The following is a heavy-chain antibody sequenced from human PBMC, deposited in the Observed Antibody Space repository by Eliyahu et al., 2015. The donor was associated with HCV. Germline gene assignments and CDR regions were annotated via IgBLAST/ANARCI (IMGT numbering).Heavy chain of an antibody. D-gene: IGHD4-17*01. CDR1: GFTFSSYS. CDR3: ARGIVSDYPSP. J-gene: IGHJ5*02. Sequence: EVQLVESGGGLVKPGGSLRLSCAASGFTFSSYSMNWVRQAPGKGLEWVSSISSSSSYIYYADAVKGRFTISRDNAKNSLYLQMNSLRAEDTAVYYCARGIVSDYPSPWGQGTLVTVSS. V-gene: IGHV3-21*01. CDR2: ISSSSSYI.